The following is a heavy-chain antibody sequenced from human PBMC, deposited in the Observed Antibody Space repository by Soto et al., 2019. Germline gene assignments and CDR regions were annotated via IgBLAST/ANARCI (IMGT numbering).Heavy chain of an antibody. J-gene: IGHJ6*02. V-gene: IGHV3-23*01. CDR1: GFTFSSYA. Sequence: GGSLRLSCAASGFTFSSYAMSWVRQAPGKGLEWVSAISGSGGSTYYADSVKGRFTISRDNSKNTLYLQMNSLRAEDTAVYYCAKDIVVVPAAMALYYYYYGMDVWGQGTTVTVSS. CDR3: AKDIVVVPAAMALYYYYYGMDV. D-gene: IGHD2-2*01. CDR2: ISGSGGST.